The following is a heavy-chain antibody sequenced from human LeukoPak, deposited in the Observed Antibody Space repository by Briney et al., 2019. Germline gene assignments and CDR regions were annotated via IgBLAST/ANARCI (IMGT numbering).Heavy chain of an antibody. CDR1: GGTFSSYA. Sequence: SVKVSCKASGGTFSSYAISWVRQAPGQGLEWMGGIIPIFDTGNYAQKFQGRVTITADESTSTAYMELSSLRSEDTAVYYCARGPTRVTPIDYWGQGTLVTVSS. D-gene: IGHD2-21*02. J-gene: IGHJ4*02. CDR3: ARGPTRVTPIDY. CDR2: IIPIFDTG. V-gene: IGHV1-69*13.